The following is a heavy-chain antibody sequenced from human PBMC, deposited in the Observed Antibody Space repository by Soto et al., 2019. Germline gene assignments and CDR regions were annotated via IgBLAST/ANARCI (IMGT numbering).Heavy chain of an antibody. V-gene: IGHV3-23*01. CDR2: ISGSGYDT. Sequence: EVQLLESGGHLVQPGGSLRLSCAASGFTFSSYAMSWVRQAPGKGLEWVSAISGSGYDTFYADSVKGRFTISRDNSKNTLYLQMSSLRAEDTAVYYCAKDRGRRLGGFDYWGQGTLVTVSS. CDR3: AKDRGRRLGGFDY. CDR1: GFTFSSYA. J-gene: IGHJ4*02. D-gene: IGHD4-17*01.